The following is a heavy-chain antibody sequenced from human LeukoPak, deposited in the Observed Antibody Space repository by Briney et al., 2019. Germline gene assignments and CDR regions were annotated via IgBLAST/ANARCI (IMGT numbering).Heavy chain of an antibody. Sequence: GASVKVSCKASGYTFTSYDINWVRQATGQGLEWMGWMNPNSGNTGYAQKFQGRVTITRNTSISTAYMELGSLRSEDTAVYYCAREGGGDSSGYYHSYYYYMDVWGKGTTVTVSS. V-gene: IGHV1-8*03. D-gene: IGHD3-22*01. CDR2: MNPNSGNT. CDR1: GYTFTSYD. J-gene: IGHJ6*03. CDR3: AREGGGDSSGYYHSYYYYMDV.